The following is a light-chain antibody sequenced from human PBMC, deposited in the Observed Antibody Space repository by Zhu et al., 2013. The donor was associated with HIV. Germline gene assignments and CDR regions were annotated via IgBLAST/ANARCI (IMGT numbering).Light chain of an antibody. Sequence: DIQMTQSPPTLSASVGDRVSITCRASQTISAWLAWYQQKPGKAPTLLIYKASTLQSGVPSRFSGSGYGTEFTLTINSLQSDDFATYYCQQYETFPYSFGQGTKLDFK. CDR2: KAS. J-gene: IGKJ2*01. CDR1: QTISAW. CDR3: QQYETFPYS. V-gene: IGKV1-5*03.